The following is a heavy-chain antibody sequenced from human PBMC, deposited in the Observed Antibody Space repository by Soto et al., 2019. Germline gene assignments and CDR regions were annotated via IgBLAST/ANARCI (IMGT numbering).Heavy chain of an antibody. D-gene: IGHD2-21*01. CDR1: WYTFTDSH. J-gene: IGHJ4*02. V-gene: IGHV1-2*02. CDR2: INPKTGDT. CDR3: ERDPPRYFTSSPEGAGL. Sequence: ASVKVSCKASWYTFTDSHIHWVRQASGQGLEWLGWINPKTGDTNYPQKFQGRITMTRDTSMSTAYMELTNLTSDDTAVYYCERDPPRYFTSSPEGAGLWGQGTLVTVSS.